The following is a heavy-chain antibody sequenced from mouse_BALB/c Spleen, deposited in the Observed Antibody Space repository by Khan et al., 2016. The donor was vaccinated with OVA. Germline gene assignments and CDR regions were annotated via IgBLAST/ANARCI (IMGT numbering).Heavy chain of an antibody. D-gene: IGHD1-2*01. V-gene: IGHV3-2*02. CDR3: ARTARIKY. CDR1: GYSITSGYG. CDR2: ISYSGST. Sequence: VHLKESGPGLVKPSQSLSLTCTVTGYSITSGYGWNWIRQFPGNQLEWMGYISYSGSTNYNPSLKSRISITRDTSKNQFFLQLNSVTTEDTATYYCARTARIKYWGQGTTLTVSS. J-gene: IGHJ2*01.